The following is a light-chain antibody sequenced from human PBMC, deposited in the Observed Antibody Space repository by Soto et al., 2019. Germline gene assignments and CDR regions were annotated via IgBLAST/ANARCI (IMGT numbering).Light chain of an antibody. CDR3: LQDFSYPLT. Sequence: AIQLTQSPSSLSASVGDRVSITCRASQGVRDDLGWYQQKPGKAPKMLMDTASRLQSGVPSRFSGSGYGTDFTLTISSLQPEDFATYYCLQDFSYPLTFGPGTKVEL. CDR1: QGVRDD. CDR2: TAS. J-gene: IGKJ1*01. V-gene: IGKV1-6*01.